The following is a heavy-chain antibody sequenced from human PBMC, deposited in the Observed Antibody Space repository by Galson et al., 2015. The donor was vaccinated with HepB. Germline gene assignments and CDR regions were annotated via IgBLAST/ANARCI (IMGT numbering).Heavy chain of an antibody. Sequence: SLRLSCAASGSTFSDYYMSWIRQAPGKGLEWVSYISSSSSYTNYADSVKGRFAISRDNAKNSLYLQMNSLRAEDTAVYYCAKDWGATVTTSYFDYWGQGTLVTVSS. CDR1: GSTFSDYY. CDR2: ISSSSSYT. J-gene: IGHJ4*02. D-gene: IGHD4-11*01. CDR3: AKDWGATVTTSYFDY. V-gene: IGHV3-11*05.